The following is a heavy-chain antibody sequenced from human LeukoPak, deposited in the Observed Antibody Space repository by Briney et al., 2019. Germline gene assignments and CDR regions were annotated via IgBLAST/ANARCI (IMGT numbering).Heavy chain of an antibody. CDR2: INWNGGST. J-gene: IGHJ4*02. Sequence: PGGSLRLSCAASGFTFDDYGMSWVRQAPGKGLEWVSGINWNGGSTGYADSVKGRFTISRDNARKSLFLQMNTLRAEDTAVYYCARDSYDYVWGSYRSSYFDSWGQGTLVTVSS. CDR1: GFTFDDYG. CDR3: ARDSYDYVWGSYRSSYFDS. D-gene: IGHD3-16*02. V-gene: IGHV3-20*04.